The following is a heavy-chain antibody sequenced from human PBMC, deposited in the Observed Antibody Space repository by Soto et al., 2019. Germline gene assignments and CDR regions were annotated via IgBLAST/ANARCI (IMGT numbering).Heavy chain of an antibody. CDR2: ITWNGGNT. CDR1: GFRFDDYN. J-gene: IGHJ6*02. D-gene: IGHD3-3*01. V-gene: IGHV3-43*01. Sequence: GGSLRLSCAASGFRFDDYNMHWVRQAPGKGLEWVSLITWNGGNTYYADSVKGRFTISRDGTTQSVFLQMTSLKREDTGLYYCARETLSFGSALDVWSQGTTVTVSS. CDR3: ARETLSFGSALDV.